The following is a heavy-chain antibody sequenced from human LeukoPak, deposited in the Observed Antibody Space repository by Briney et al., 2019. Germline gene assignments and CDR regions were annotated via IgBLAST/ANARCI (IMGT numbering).Heavy chain of an antibody. CDR2: ISGSGGST. CDR1: GFTFSNYA. Sequence: GGSLRLSCAASGFTFSNYAMSWVRQAPGKGLEWVSAISGSGGSTHCADSVKGRFTISRDNSKNTVYLLMNSLRAEDTAVYYCAKVSEPNYDFWSGYSSLDYWGQETLVTVSS. CDR3: AKVSEPNYDFWSGYSSLDY. D-gene: IGHD3-3*01. V-gene: IGHV3-23*01. J-gene: IGHJ4*02.